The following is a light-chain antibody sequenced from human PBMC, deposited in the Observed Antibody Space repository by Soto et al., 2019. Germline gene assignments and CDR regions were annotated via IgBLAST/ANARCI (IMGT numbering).Light chain of an antibody. Sequence: QSVLTQPPSTSGTPGQRVAISCSGTSSNIGSHTVNWYQQLPGTAPKLLIYGDDQRPSGVPDRFSGSKSGTSASLAISGRQPEDEVDYYCASWDDRLNGPVFGGGTKLTVL. CDR3: ASWDDRLNGPV. V-gene: IGLV1-44*01. CDR2: GDD. CDR1: SSNIGSHT. J-gene: IGLJ3*02.